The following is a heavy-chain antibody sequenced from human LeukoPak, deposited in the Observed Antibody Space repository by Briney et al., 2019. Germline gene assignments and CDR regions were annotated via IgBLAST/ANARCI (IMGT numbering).Heavy chain of an antibody. CDR3: VRRNYDTKGFYFDY. CDR2: IYPPDSDS. CDR1: GHSFTSYW. J-gene: IGHJ4*02. D-gene: IGHD3-22*01. Sequence: GESLKISCQGSGHSFTSYWIGWVRQMPGKGLEWMGIIYPPDSDSRYSPSFEGQVTISADKSTSSAYLQWSGLKASDTAMYYCVRRNYDTKGFYFDYWGQGTLVTVPS. V-gene: IGHV5-51*01.